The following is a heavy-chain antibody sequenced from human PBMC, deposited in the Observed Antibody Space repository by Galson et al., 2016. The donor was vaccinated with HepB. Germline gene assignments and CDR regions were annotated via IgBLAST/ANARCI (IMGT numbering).Heavy chain of an antibody. CDR1: GGSISSHS. V-gene: IGHV4-59*11. D-gene: IGHD6-19*01. J-gene: IGHJ4*02. Sequence: ETLSLTCTVSGGSISSHSWSWIRQPPGKGLEWIGYIYDSETTNYNPSLRSRVTISADTSKNQFSVKVTSVTAADTAVYYCARMRSGGWFDYWGQGTLVTVSS. CDR2: IYDSETT. CDR3: ARMRSGGWFDY.